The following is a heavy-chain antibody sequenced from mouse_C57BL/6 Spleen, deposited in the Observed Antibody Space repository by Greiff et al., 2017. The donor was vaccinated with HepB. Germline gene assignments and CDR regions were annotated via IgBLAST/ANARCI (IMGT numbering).Heavy chain of an antibody. CDR1: GYTFTSYG. CDR3: ERLTTVVAGNY. D-gene: IGHD1-1*01. CDR2: IYPRSGNT. Sequence: QVHVKQSGAELARPGASVKLSCKASGYTFTSYGISWVKQRTGQGLEWIGEIYPRSGNTYYNEKFKGKATLTADKSSSTAYMELRSLTSEDSAVYFCERLTTVVAGNYWGQGTTLTVSS. V-gene: IGHV1-81*01. J-gene: IGHJ2*01.